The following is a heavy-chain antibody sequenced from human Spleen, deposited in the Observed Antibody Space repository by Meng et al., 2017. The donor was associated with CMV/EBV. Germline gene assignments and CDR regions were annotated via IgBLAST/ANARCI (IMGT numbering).Heavy chain of an antibody. CDR3: AKDGGSSGHSYGLDY. D-gene: IGHD5-18*01. CDR2: ISWNSGSI. CDR1: GFTFDDYA. V-gene: IGHV3-9*03. Sequence: SLKISCAASGFTFDDYAMHWVRQAPGKGLEWVSGISWNSGSIGYADSVKGRFTISRDNAKNSLYLQMNSLRAEDMALYYCAKDGGSSGHSYGLDYWGQGTLVTVSS. J-gene: IGHJ4*02.